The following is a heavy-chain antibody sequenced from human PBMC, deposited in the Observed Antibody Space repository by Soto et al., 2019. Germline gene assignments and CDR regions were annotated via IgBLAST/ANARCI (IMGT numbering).Heavy chain of an antibody. D-gene: IGHD4-17*01. CDR1: GGPISSYY. V-gene: IGHV4-59*01. J-gene: IGHJ4*02. Sequence: SETLSLTCTVSGGPISSYYWSWIRQPPGKGLEWIGYIYYSGSTNYNPSLKSRVTISVDTSKNQFSLKLSSVTAADTAVYYCARTSPGGGLRTFDYWGQGTLVTVSS. CDR3: ARTSPGGGLRTFDY. CDR2: IYYSGST.